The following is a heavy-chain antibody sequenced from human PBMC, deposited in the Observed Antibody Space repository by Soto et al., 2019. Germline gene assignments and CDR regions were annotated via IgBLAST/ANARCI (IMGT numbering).Heavy chain of an antibody. CDR1: GYTFIDYY. V-gene: IGHV1-46*01. J-gene: IGHJ5*02. D-gene: IGHD3-10*01. Sequence: ASVKVSCKASGYTFIDYYMHWVRQAPGQGLEWMGIVNPSGAGTSHAQKFRGRVTMTRDTSTSTVYMELSSLTSEDTAVYFCARGYGAGTYYQKWCDRWGEGPLVTVSS. CDR3: ARGYGAGTYYQKWCDR. CDR2: VNPSGAGT.